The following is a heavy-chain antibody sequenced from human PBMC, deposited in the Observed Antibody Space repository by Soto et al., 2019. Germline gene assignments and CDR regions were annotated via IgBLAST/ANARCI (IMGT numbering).Heavy chain of an antibody. V-gene: IGHV3-30*18. Sequence: QVQLVESGGGVVQPGRSLRLSCAASGFTFRSCAMHWVRQAPGKGPAWVAVISYDGSNKLYSDSVKGRFTISRDNSKNTLYLQMNSLRAEDTAVYHCEKGLYYYGSGSDGMDVWGQGTTVTVSS. CDR1: GFTFRSCA. J-gene: IGHJ6*02. CDR2: ISYDGSNK. CDR3: EKGLYYYGSGSDGMDV. D-gene: IGHD3-10*01.